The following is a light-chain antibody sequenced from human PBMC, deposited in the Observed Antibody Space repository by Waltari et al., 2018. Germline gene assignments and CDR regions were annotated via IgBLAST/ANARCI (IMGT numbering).Light chain of an antibody. Sequence: SYELTQPPPVSVSPGQTARIPCSGDALPKKYAYWYQQKSGQAPVLVIYEDSKRPSGIPERFSGSSSGTMATLTISGAQVEDEADYYCYSTDSSGKVFGGGTKLTVL. J-gene: IGLJ2*01. V-gene: IGLV3-10*01. CDR1: ALPKKY. CDR3: YSTDSSGKV. CDR2: EDS.